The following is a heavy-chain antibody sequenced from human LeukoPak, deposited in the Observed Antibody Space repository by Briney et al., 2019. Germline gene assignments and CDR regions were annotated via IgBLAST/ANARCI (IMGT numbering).Heavy chain of an antibody. Sequence: SETLSLTCTVSGGSINSYYWSWIRQPPGKGLEWIAYIYYSGSTKYNSSLKSRATISLDTPKNQFSLKLSSVTTADTAVYYCARSYNNAGYYYYGMGVWGQGTTVTVSS. CDR2: IYYSGST. J-gene: IGHJ6*02. CDR3: ARSYNNAGYYYYGMGV. D-gene: IGHD1-1*01. V-gene: IGHV4-59*01. CDR1: GGSINSYY.